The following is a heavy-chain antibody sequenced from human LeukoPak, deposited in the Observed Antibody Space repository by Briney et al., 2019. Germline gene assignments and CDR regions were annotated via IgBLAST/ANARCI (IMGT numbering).Heavy chain of an antibody. V-gene: IGHV1-8*01. CDR1: GYTFTSYD. CDR2: MNPNSGNT. D-gene: IGHD5-18*01. CDR3: ARSSIQLWPPYYYYYGMDV. J-gene: IGHJ6*02. Sequence: VSVKVSCKASGYTFTSYDINWVRQATGQGLEWMGWMNPNSGNTGYAQKFQGRVTMTRNTSISTAYMELSSLRSEDTAVYYCARSSIQLWPPYYYYYGMDVWGQGTTVTVSS.